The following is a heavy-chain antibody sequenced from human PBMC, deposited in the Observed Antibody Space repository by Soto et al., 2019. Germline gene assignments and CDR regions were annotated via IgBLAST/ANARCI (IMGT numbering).Heavy chain of an antibody. Sequence: PGGSLGLSCAASGFTFIDYYMSWIRQAPGKGLEWVSYISSSSSYTNYADSVKGRFTISRDNAKNSLYLQMNSLRAEDTAVYYCARDHHRYSGYDYVDYWGQGILVTVSS. D-gene: IGHD5-12*01. V-gene: IGHV3-11*05. CDR2: ISSSSSYT. CDR3: ARDHHRYSGYDYVDY. J-gene: IGHJ4*02. CDR1: GFTFIDYY.